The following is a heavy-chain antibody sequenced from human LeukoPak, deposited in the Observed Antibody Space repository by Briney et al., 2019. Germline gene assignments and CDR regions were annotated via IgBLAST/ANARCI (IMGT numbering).Heavy chain of an antibody. CDR2: IRSKVHGGTT. CDR1: GFTFGDYA. Sequence: GGSLRLSCTASGFTFGDYAMSWVRQAPGKGLEWVGFIRSKVHGGTTEYAASVKGRFTISRDDSKSIASLQMNSLKTEDTAVYYCTRDGTPETIWSGYYIDYWGQGTLVTVSS. D-gene: IGHD3-3*01. J-gene: IGHJ4*02. CDR3: TRDGTPETIWSGYYIDY. V-gene: IGHV3-49*04.